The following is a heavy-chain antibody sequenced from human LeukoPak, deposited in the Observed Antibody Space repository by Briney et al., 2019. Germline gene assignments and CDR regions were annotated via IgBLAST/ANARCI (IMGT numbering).Heavy chain of an antibody. CDR1: GFTFSSYE. V-gene: IGHV3-48*03. CDR3: ARRYSSSWYRSAFDI. D-gene: IGHD6-13*01. CDR2: ISSSGNTI. Sequence: HPGGSLRLSCVASGFTFSSYEMNWVRQAPGKGLEWVSYISSSGNTIYYADSVKGRFTLSRDNAKNSLYLQMNSLRAEDTAVYYCARRYSSSWYRSAFDIWGQGTLVTVSS. J-gene: IGHJ3*02.